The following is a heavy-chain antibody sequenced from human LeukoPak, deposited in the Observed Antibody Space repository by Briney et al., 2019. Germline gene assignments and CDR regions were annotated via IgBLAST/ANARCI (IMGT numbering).Heavy chain of an antibody. J-gene: IGHJ6*02. D-gene: IGHD5-18*01. CDR3: ARGEFAWIQGSYGMNV. V-gene: IGHV3-7*01. CDR2: IKQDGSDK. Sequence: GGSLRLSYAASGFTFTDYWMSWVRQAPGKGPEWVANIKQDGSDKYYVDSVKGRFTISRDNAKNALHLQMNSLRAEDTAVYYCARGEFAWIQGSYGMNVWGQGTTVTVSS. CDR1: GFTFTDYW.